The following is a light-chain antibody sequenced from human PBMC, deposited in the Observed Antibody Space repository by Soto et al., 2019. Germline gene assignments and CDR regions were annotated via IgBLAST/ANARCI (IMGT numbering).Light chain of an antibody. CDR1: QSVSSN. Sequence: EIVMTQSPATLSVSPGERATLSCRASQSVSSNFAWYQQQPGQAPRLLIYGASTRATGIPARFSGRGSGTEFTLTISSLQSEDFAVYYCQQYNNWRYTFGQGTKLEIK. CDR3: QQYNNWRYT. J-gene: IGKJ2*01. V-gene: IGKV3-15*01. CDR2: GAS.